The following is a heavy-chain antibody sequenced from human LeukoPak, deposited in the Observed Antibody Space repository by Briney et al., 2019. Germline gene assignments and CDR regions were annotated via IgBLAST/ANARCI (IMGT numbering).Heavy chain of an antibody. CDR2: INPNNGGT. D-gene: IGHD1-1*01. Sequence: ASVTVSCKAFGYTITGYYIHWVRQAPGQGLEWMGWINPNNGGTNSAQKFQGRVTMTRDTSIGTAYMELNRLTYDDTAVYYCGRDRHWNQGNFDYWGQGTLVTVSS. V-gene: IGHV1-2*02. CDR3: GRDRHWNQGNFDY. J-gene: IGHJ4*02. CDR1: GYTITGYY.